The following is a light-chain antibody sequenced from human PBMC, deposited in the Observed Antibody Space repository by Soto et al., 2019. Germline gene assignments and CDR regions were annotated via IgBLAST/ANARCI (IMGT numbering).Light chain of an antibody. CDR2: DAS. J-gene: IGKJ4*01. Sequence: DIQMTQSPSSLSASVGDRVTITCQASQDITNYLNWYQQKPGKAPKLLIYDASNLETGVPSRFGGSGSGTDFTFTISSLQPEDIATYYCQQYHNPPLTFGGGTKVDI. CDR1: QDITNY. CDR3: QQYHNPPLT. V-gene: IGKV1-33*01.